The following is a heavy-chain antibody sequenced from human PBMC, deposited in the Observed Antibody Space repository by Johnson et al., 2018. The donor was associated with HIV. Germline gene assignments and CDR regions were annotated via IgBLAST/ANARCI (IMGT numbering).Heavy chain of an antibody. Sequence: VQLVESGGGVVQPGGSLRLSCAASGFTFSSYGMHWVRQAPGKGLEWVAFIRYDGSNKYYADSVKGRFTISRDNSKNTLYLQMNSLRAEDPAVDYCAKDGIINSSGWYRAFDIWGQGTMVTVSS. CDR3: AKDGIINSSGWYRAFDI. V-gene: IGHV3-30*02. CDR2: IRYDGSNK. CDR1: GFTFSSYG. D-gene: IGHD6-19*01. J-gene: IGHJ3*02.